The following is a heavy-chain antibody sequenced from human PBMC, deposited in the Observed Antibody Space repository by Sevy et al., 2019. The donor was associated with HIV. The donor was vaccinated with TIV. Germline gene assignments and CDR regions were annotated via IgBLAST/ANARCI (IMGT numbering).Heavy chain of an antibody. V-gene: IGHV3-11*01. Sequence: GGSLRLSCTGSIFTLRDYDMIWIRQAPGKGLEWVSYISCSGETIYYADSVKGRFTISRDNAKNSVDLQMNSLRAEDTAVYYCARGSGYLSAFDIWGQGTMVTVSS. CDR2: ISCSGETI. CDR1: IFTLRDYD. J-gene: IGHJ3*02. D-gene: IGHD5-18*01. CDR3: ARGSGYLSAFDI.